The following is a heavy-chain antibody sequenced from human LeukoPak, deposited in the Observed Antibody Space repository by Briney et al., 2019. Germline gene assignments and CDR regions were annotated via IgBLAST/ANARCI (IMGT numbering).Heavy chain of an antibody. D-gene: IGHD1-7*01. CDR3: ATAGNYRFDY. CDR2: ISSSGSYI. CDR1: GFTFSNYS. V-gene: IGHV3-21*01. J-gene: IGHJ4*02. Sequence: GGSLRLSCAASGFTFSNYSMNWVRQAPGKGLEWVSSISSSGSYIYYADSVKGRFTISRDNAKNSAYLQMNSLRAEDTAVYYCATAGNYRFDYWGQGTLVTVSS.